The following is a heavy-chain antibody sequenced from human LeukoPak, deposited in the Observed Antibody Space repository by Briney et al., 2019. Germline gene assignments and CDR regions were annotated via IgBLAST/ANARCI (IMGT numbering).Heavy chain of an antibody. D-gene: IGHD3-16*01. CDR1: GFTFSSYW. J-gene: IGHJ4*02. Sequence: PGGSLRLSCAASGFTFSSYWMNWARQAPGKGLEWVASINHNGNVNYYVDSVKGRFTISRDNAKNSLYVQLNSLRAEDTAVYYCARGGSRLLTSYIFDYWGQGTLVTVSS. CDR3: ARGGSRLLTSYIFDY. CDR2: INHNGNVN. V-gene: IGHV3-7*01.